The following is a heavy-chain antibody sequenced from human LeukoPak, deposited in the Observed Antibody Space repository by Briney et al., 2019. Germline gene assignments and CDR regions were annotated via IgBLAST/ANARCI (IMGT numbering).Heavy chain of an antibody. CDR1: GGSISSYY. CDR2: IYYSGST. V-gene: IGHV4-59*01. J-gene: IGHJ6*02. D-gene: IGHD4-11*01. CDR3: ARDRTTVTTQPYYYYYGMDV. Sequence: SETLSLTCTVSGGSISSYYWSWIRQPPGEGLEWIGYIYYSGSTNYNPSLKRRVTMSVDTSKNQFSLKLSSVTAADTAVYYCARDRTTVTTQPYYYYYGMDVWGQGTTVTVSS.